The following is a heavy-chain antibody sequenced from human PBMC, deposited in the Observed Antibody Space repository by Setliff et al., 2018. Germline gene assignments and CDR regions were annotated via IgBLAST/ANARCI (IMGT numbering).Heavy chain of an antibody. J-gene: IGHJ5*02. CDR1: GYTFTSYA. CDR2: INPNSGGT. V-gene: IGHV1-2*02. CDR3: ARERGGTAIADWFDR. D-gene: IGHD2-21*01. Sequence: ASVKVSCKASGYTFTSYAMNWVRQAPGQGLEWMGWINPNSGGTNYAQNVQGRVTITADKSKSTAYMDLSMLRSEDAAVYYCARERGGTAIADWFDRWGQGTLVTVSS.